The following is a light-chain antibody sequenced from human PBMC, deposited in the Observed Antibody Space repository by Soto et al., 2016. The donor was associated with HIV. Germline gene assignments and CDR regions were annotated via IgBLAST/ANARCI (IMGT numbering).Light chain of an antibody. CDR3: SSRDNTGYHVL. CDR1: SLRVHY. CDR2: GDN. Sequence: SSELTQDPAVSVALGQTVSITCQGDSLRVHYAIWYQQKPGQAPVLILYGDNNRPSGIPGRFSGSSSGNTASLTITGAQAEDEAGYFCSSRDNTGYHVLFGGGTNLTVL. J-gene: IGLJ2*01. V-gene: IGLV3-19*01.